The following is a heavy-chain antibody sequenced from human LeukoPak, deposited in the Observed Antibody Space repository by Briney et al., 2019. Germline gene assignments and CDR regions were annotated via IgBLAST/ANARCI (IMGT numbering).Heavy chain of an antibody. D-gene: IGHD3-22*01. V-gene: IGHV4-39*07. CDR3: ARDPGAYYDSSGYLNWFDP. J-gene: IGHJ5*02. CDR2: MHYSGST. CDR1: GGSISSYY. Sequence: SETLSLTCTVSGGSISSYYWGWIRQPPGKGLEWIGSMHYSGSTYYNPSRNSRVTTSVDTSKNPFSPKLSSVTAADTAVYYCARDPGAYYDSSGYLNWFDPWGQGTLVTVSS.